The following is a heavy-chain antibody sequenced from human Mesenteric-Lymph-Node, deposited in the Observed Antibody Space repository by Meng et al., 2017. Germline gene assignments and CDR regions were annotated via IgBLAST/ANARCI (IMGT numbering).Heavy chain of an antibody. Sequence: GESLKISCAASGFTFSVYAMAWVRQAPGKGLEWVSYISTSGNRIEYADSMKGRFTISRDNAQNSLFLQMNNLRAGDTAVYYCARDKGSGSSDEESGFDYWGQGTLVTVSS. CDR2: ISTSGNRI. CDR3: ARDKGSGSSDEESGFDY. CDR1: GFTFSVYA. V-gene: IGHV3-48*03. J-gene: IGHJ4*02. D-gene: IGHD6-19*01.